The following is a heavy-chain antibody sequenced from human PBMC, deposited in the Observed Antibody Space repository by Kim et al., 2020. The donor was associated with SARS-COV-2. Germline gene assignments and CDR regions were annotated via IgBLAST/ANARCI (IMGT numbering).Heavy chain of an antibody. D-gene: IGHD3-10*01. CDR3: AREVGSEGSGSYPDY. J-gene: IGHJ4*02. V-gene: IGHV4-34*01. CDR2: INHSGST. CDR1: GGSFSGYY. Sequence: SETLSLTCAVYGGSFSGYYWSWIRQPPGKGLEWIGEINHSGSTNYNPSLKSRVTISVDTSKNQFSLKLSSVTAADTAVYYCAREVGSEGSGSYPDYWGQGTLVTVSS.